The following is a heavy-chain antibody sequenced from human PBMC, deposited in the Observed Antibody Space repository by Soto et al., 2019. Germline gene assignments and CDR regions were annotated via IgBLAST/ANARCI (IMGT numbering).Heavy chain of an antibody. CDR2: IWYDGSNK. J-gene: IGHJ6*02. V-gene: IGHV3-33*01. D-gene: IGHD3-10*01. Sequence: GGSLRLSCAASGFTFSSYGMHWVRQAPGKGLEWVAVIWYDGSNKYYADSVKGRFTISRDNSKNTLYLQMNSLRAEDTAVYYCAREDRDVLLWPGRYYGMDVWGQGTTVTVSS. CDR1: GFTFSSYG. CDR3: AREDRDVLLWPGRYYGMDV.